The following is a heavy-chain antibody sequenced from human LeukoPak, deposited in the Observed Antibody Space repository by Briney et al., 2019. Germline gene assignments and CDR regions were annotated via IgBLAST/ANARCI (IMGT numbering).Heavy chain of an antibody. CDR3: ARVSNVLPDY. V-gene: IGHV3-21*01. J-gene: IGHJ4*02. CDR1: GFTFGSYS. Sequence: GGSLRLSCAASGFTFGSYSMNWVRQAPGKGLEWVSSISSSSSYIYYADSVKGRFTISRDNAKNSLYLQMNSLRAEDTAVYYCARVSNVLPDYWGQGTLVTVSS. D-gene: IGHD3-10*01. CDR2: ISSSSSYI.